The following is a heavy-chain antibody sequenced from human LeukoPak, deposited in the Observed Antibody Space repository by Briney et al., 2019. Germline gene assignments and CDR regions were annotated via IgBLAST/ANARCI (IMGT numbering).Heavy chain of an antibody. J-gene: IGHJ4*02. CDR3: ARSENYDFWSGYYIGH. CDR1: GDSIRRYY. V-gene: IGHV4-59*01. D-gene: IGHD3-3*01. CDR2: IYYSGST. Sequence: SETLSLICSVSGDSIRRYYWSWIRQPPGKGLEWIGYIYYSGSTNYNPSLKSRVTISLDTSKNQFSLKLSSVTAADAAVYYCARSENYDFWSGYYIGHWGQGTLVTVSS.